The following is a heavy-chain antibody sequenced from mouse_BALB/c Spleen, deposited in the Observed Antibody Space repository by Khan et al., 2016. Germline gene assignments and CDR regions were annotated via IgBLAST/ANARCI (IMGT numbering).Heavy chain of an antibody. CDR1: GYTFTNYG. V-gene: IGHV9-3-1*01. CDR3: ARVLHTSTVVTTVYWYFDV. Sequence: QIQLVQSGPELKKPGETVKISCKASGYTFTNYGMNWVKQAPGKGLKWMGWINTYTGEPTYSDDFKGRFAFSLETSASTAYLQINNLANEDTATYFCARVLHTSTVVTTVYWYFDVWGAGTTVTVSS. D-gene: IGHD1-1*01. J-gene: IGHJ1*01. CDR2: INTYTGEP.